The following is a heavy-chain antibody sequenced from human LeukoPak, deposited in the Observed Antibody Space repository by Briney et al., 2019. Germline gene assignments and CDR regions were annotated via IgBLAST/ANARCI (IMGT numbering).Heavy chain of an antibody. D-gene: IGHD3-10*01. Sequence: GGSLRLSCAASGFTFSSYAMSWVRQAPGKGLEWVSAISGSGGSTYYADSVKGRFTISRDNSKNTLYLQMNSLRAEDTAVYYCAKQGIWFGELSVDYWGQGTLVTVSS. J-gene: IGHJ4*02. CDR1: GFTFSSYA. CDR2: ISGSGGST. V-gene: IGHV3-23*01. CDR3: AKQGIWFGELSVDY.